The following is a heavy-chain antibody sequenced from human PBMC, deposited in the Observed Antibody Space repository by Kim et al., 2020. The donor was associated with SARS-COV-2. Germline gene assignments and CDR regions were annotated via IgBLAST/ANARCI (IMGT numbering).Heavy chain of an antibody. V-gene: IGHV7-4-1*02. Sequence: ASVKVSCKASGYTFTNHAINWVRQAPGRGLQWLGWINTDTGSPTYASDFTGRFVFSLDTSVSTAYLQIRSLEAEETALYYCAKVVWGGYRYIDTWGQGTLGTVSS. CDR3: AKVVWGGYRYIDT. J-gene: IGHJ4*02. D-gene: IGHD3-16*02. CDR1: GYTFTNHA. CDR2: INTDTGSP.